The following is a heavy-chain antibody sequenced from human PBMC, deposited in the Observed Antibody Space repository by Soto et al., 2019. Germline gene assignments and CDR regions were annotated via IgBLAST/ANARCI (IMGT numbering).Heavy chain of an antibody. CDR3: ARGPTTVTEYYYYYYGMDV. Sequence: GESLKISCKGSGYSFTSYWIGWVRQMPGKGLEWMGIIYPGDSDTRYSPSFQGQVTISADKSISTAYLQWSSLKASDTAMYYCARGPTTVTEYYYYYYGMDVWGQGTTVTVSS. CDR1: GYSFTSYW. V-gene: IGHV5-51*01. D-gene: IGHD4-4*01. CDR2: IYPGDSDT. J-gene: IGHJ6*02.